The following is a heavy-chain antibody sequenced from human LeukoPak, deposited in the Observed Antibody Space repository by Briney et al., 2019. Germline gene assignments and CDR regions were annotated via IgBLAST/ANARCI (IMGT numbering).Heavy chain of an antibody. CDR2: INPSCGST. CDR1: GYTFTSYY. D-gene: IGHD1-26*01. J-gene: IGHJ5*02. CDR3: ARAPRSGSTSNGRWFDP. V-gene: IGHV1-46*01. Sequence: ASVTVSCKASGYTFTSYYMHWVRQAPGQGLEWMGIINPSCGSTRYAQKFAGRVTMTRDTSTSTVYMELSSLRSEDTAVYYCARAPRSGSTSNGRWFDPWGQGTLVTVSS.